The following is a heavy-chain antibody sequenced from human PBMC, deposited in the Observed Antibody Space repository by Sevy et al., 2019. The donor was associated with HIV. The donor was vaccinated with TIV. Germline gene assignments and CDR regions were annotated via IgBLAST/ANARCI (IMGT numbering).Heavy chain of an antibody. Sequence: GGSLRLSCAASGFTFSRYSMHWVRQAPGKGLEWVATISFDASNKHYADSVKGRFTISRDNFQNSLFLQMNSLRPDDTAVYYCALERLSSDVAEYFQNWGQGTLVTVSS. CDR1: GFTFSRYS. CDR3: ALERLSSDVAEYFQN. J-gene: IGHJ1*01. V-gene: IGHV3-30*04. CDR2: ISFDASNK. D-gene: IGHD1-1*01.